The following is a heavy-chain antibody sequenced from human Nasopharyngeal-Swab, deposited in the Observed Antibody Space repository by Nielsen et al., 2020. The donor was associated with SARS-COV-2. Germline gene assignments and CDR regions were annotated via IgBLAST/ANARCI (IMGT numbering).Heavy chain of an antibody. V-gene: IGHV3-21*01. CDR1: GFPFSNYT. CDR2: ITSIGGYI. CDR3: ARDGGLTGFNF. Sequence: GESLKISCAASGFPFSNYTMTWVRQAPGKGLEWVSSITSIGGYIHYADSVKGHFTIPRDDAKNSLYLQMNRLRVEDTAVYYCARDGGLTGFNFWGQGTLVTVSS. J-gene: IGHJ4*02. D-gene: IGHD3-9*01.